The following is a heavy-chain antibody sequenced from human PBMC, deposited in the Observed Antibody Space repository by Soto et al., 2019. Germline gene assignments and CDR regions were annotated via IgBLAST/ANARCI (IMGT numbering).Heavy chain of an antibody. J-gene: IGHJ5*02. V-gene: IGHV4-4*02. CDR1: GGSISSSNW. D-gene: IGHD3-10*01. CDR2: IYHSGST. Sequence: QVQLQESGPGLVKPSGTLSLTCAVSGGSISSSNWWSWVRQPPGKGLEWIGDIYHSGSTNYNPSLKSRVTISVDKSKNQFSMKLSSVTAADTAVYYCARDYMVRGVMRWFDPWGQGTLVTVSS. CDR3: ARDYMVRGVMRWFDP.